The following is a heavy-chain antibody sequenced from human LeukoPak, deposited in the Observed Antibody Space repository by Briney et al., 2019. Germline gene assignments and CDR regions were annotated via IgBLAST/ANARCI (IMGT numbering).Heavy chain of an antibody. D-gene: IGHD3-10*01. J-gene: IGHJ5*02. V-gene: IGHV4-39*01. CDR2: FYYSGST. CDR3: ASSYYGSGASGPMFDP. CDR1: GGSISSSSYY. Sequence: SETLSLTCTVSGGSISSSSYYWGWIRQPPGKGLEWIGSFYYSGSTYYNPSLKSRVTISVDTSKNQFSLKLNSVTAADTAVYYCASSYYGSGASGPMFDPWGQGTLVTVSS.